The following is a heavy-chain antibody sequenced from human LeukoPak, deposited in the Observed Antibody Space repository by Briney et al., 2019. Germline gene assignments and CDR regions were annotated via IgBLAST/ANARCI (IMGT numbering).Heavy chain of an antibody. CDR2: IKSKTDGGTT. V-gene: IGHV3-15*01. J-gene: IGHJ4*02. Sequence: GGSLRLSCAASGFTFSNAWMSWVRQAPGKGLEWVGRIKSKTDGGTTDYAAPVKGRFTISTDDSKNTLYLQMNSLKTEDTAVYYCTTAFSVYYYDSSGRSYYFDYWGQGTLVTVSS. CDR1: GFTFSNAW. CDR3: TTAFSVYYYDSSGRSYYFDY. D-gene: IGHD3-22*01.